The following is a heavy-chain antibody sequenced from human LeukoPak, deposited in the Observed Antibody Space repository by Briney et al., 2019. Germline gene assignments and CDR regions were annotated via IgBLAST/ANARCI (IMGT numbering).Heavy chain of an antibody. J-gene: IGHJ4*02. CDR1: GGSISNYY. D-gene: IGHD3-3*01. V-gene: IGHV4-59*01. Sequence: PSETLSLTCTVSGGSISNYYWTWIRQPPGKGLEWIGYIYYSGSTNYNPSLKSRVTISVDTSKNQFSLKLSSVTAADTAVYYCARVDYDFWSGYVFDYWGQGTLVTVSS. CDR2: IYYSGST. CDR3: ARVDYDFWSGYVFDY.